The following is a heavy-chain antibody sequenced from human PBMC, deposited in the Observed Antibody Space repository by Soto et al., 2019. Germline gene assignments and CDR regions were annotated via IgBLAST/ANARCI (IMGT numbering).Heavy chain of an antibody. V-gene: IGHV4-59*01. CDR1: GCTIVSYY. J-gene: IGHJ5*02. CDR3: ARDSYGSGTNNLFDP. Sequence: PSATLSLPCAVSGCTIVSYYWSWLRPPPGKGLEWIGYIYYSGSTNYNPSLKSRVTISVDTSKNQFSLKLSSVTAADTAVEYGARDSYGSGTNNLFDPLVPGTLVA. D-gene: IGHD3-10*01. CDR2: IYYSGST.